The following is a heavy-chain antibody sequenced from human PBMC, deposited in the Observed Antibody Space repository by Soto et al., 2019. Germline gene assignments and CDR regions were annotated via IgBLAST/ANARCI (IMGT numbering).Heavy chain of an antibody. CDR2: ISSNGGST. Sequence: PGGSLRLSCSASGFTFSSYAMHWVRQAPGKGLEYVSAISSNGGSTYYADSVKGRFTISRDNSKNTLYLQMSSLRAEDTAVYYCVKDWSIQDNWFDPWGQGTLVTVSS. CDR1: GFTFSSYA. CDR3: VKDWSIQDNWFDP. D-gene: IGHD3-3*01. V-gene: IGHV3-64D*06. J-gene: IGHJ5*02.